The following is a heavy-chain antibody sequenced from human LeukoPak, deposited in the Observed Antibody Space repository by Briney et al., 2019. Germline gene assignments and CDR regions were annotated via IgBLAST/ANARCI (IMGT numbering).Heavy chain of an antibody. CDR2: IYHSGDT. CDR1: GGSISTNDW. V-gene: IGHV4-4*02. J-gene: IGHJ4*02. CDR3: ARGEPRERWWYYDSSGYPYFDY. Sequence: PSETLSLTCAVSGGSISTNDWWSWVRQPPGKGLEGIGEIYHSGDTNYNPSLKSRVTISVDTSKNQFSLKLSSVTAADTAVYYCARGEPRERWWYYDSSGYPYFDYWGQGTLVIDSS. D-gene: IGHD3-22*01.